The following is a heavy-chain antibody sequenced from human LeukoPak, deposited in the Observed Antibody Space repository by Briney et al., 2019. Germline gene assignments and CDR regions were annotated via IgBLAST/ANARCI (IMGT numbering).Heavy chain of an antibody. CDR2: INHSGST. CDR3: ARGYCSSTSCFYNWFDP. J-gene: IGHJ5*02. Sequence: PGGSLRLSCAASGFTFSSYRMSWVRQPPGKGLEWIGEINHSGSTNYNPSLKSRVTISVDTSKNQFSLKLSSVTAADTAVYYCARGYCSSTSCFYNWFDPWGQGTLVTVSS. CDR1: GFTFSSYR. V-gene: IGHV4-34*01. D-gene: IGHD2-2*01.